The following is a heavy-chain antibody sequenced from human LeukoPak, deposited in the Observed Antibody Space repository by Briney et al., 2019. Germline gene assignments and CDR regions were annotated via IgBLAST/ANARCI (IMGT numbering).Heavy chain of an antibody. Sequence: ASVKVSCKASGDTFTDYYIHWVRQAPGQGLEWMGWINPNSGGTHYAQKFQGRVTMTRDTSINTAYMDLSSLTSDDTAVYYCWGARSTSTFWSGFFFNYWAQGTLVTVSS. D-gene: IGHD3-3*01. CDR3: WGARSTSTFWSGFFFNY. J-gene: IGHJ4*02. CDR2: INPNSGGT. V-gene: IGHV1-2*02. CDR1: GDTFTDYY.